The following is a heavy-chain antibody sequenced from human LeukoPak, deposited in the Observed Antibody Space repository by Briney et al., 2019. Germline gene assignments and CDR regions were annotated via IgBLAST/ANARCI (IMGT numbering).Heavy chain of an antibody. CDR1: GGSISSYY. CDR3: ARGGSSWRFDY. Sequence: PSETLSLTCTVSGGSISSYYWSWIRQPPGEGLEWIGYIYYSGSTNYNPSLKSRVTISVDTSKNQFSLKLSSVTAADTAVYYCARGGSSWRFDYWGQGTLVTVSS. V-gene: IGHV4-59*01. J-gene: IGHJ4*02. CDR2: IYYSGST. D-gene: IGHD6-13*01.